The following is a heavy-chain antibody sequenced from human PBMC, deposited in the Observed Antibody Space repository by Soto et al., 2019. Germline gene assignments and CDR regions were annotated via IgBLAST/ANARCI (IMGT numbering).Heavy chain of an antibody. CDR2: IYSSGGN. CDR1: GVSIINSTYY. D-gene: IGHD3-9*01. J-gene: IGHJ5*02. V-gene: IGHV4-39*01. CDR3: ARHPEYLDWGQKRFDP. Sequence: SETLSRTCTVSGVSIINSTYYWAWIRQPPGKGLEWIGSIYSSGGNSYNPSLKSRVTISVGWSKNHFSMKLTSVTAADAAVYFCARHPEYLDWGQKRFDPSGQGTLLPLSS.